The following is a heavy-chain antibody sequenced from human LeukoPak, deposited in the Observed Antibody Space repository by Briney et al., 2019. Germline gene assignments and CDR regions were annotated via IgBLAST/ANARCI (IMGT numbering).Heavy chain of an antibody. CDR3: ATEFPVTGGYYFDY. D-gene: IGHD3-16*01. CDR1: GYTLTELS. V-gene: IGHV1-24*01. J-gene: IGHJ4*02. Sequence: ASVKVSCKVSGYTLTELSMHWVRQAPGKGLEWMGGFDPEDGETIYAQKFQGRVTMTEDTSTDTAYMELSSLRSEDMAVYYCATEFPVTGGYYFDYWGQGTLVTVSS. CDR2: FDPEDGET.